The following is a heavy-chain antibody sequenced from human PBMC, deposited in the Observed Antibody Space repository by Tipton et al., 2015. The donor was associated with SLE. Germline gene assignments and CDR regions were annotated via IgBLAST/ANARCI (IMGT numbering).Heavy chain of an antibody. Sequence: QLVQSGGGLVQPGGSLRLSCAASGFTVSTNYMTWVRQAPGKGLEWVSLIYGGGCTSYADSVKGRFTISRDNSKNTLYLQMNSLRAEDTAVYYCARSSWYDFWSGYYSERYFDLWGRGTLVTVSS. CDR2: IYGGGCT. CDR1: GFTVSTNY. D-gene: IGHD3-3*01. J-gene: IGHJ2*01. CDR3: ARSSWYDFWSGYYSERYFDL. V-gene: IGHV3-53*04.